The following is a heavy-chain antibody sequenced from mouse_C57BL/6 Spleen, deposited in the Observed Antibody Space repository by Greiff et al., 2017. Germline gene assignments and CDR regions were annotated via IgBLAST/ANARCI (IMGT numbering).Heavy chain of an antibody. Sequence: QVQLKESGPELVKPGASVKISCKASGYAFSSSWMNWVKQRPGKGLEWIGRIYPGDGDTNYNGKFKGKATLTADKSSSTAYMQLSSLTSEDSAVYLCVCFIPTVVDYFDYWGQGTTLTVSS. CDR1: GYAFSSSW. CDR3: VCFIPTVVDYFDY. CDR2: IYPGDGDT. V-gene: IGHV1-82*01. D-gene: IGHD1-1*01. J-gene: IGHJ2*01.